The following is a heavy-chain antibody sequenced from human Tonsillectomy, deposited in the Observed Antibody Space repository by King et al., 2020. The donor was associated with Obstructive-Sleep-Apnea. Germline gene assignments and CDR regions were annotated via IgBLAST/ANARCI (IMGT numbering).Heavy chain of an antibody. CDR1: GFSVSSNY. D-gene: IGHD5-24*01. Sequence: VQLVESGGGLVQPGGSLRLSCAASGFSVSSNYMSWVRQAPGKGLEWVSVIYTGGSTYYADSVKGRFTISRDNSENTLYLHMNTLRAEDTAVYYCARIALGMASLGPGFGRSGYRGLATLVTVSS. J-gene: IGHJ4*02. CDR2: IYTGGST. CDR3: ARIALGMASLGPGFGRSGY. V-gene: IGHV3-66*01.